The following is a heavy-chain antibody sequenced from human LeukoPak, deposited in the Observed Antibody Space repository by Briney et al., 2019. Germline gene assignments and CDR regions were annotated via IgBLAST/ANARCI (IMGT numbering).Heavy chain of an antibody. CDR3: ARDRIAAAGPPDAFDI. V-gene: IGHV1-69*13. CDR2: IIPIFGTA. CDR1: GGTFSSYA. Sequence: SVKVSCKASGGTFSSYAISWVRQAPGQGLEWMGGIIPIFGTANYAQKFQGGVTITADESTSTAYMELSSLRSEDTAVYYCARDRIAAAGPPDAFDIWGQGTMVTVSS. J-gene: IGHJ3*02. D-gene: IGHD6-13*01.